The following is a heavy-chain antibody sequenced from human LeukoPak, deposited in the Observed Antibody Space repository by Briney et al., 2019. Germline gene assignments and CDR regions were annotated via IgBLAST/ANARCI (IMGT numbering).Heavy chain of an antibody. Sequence: ASVKVSCKASGYTFTGYYMHWVRQAPGQGLEWMGWINPNSGGTNYAQKFQGWVTMTRDTSISTAYMELSRLRSDDTAVYYCARVSRYSSGWYPYYFDYWGQGTLVTVSS. V-gene: IGHV1-2*04. CDR3: ARVSRYSSGWYPYYFDY. CDR1: GYTFTGYY. CDR2: INPNSGGT. J-gene: IGHJ4*02. D-gene: IGHD6-19*01.